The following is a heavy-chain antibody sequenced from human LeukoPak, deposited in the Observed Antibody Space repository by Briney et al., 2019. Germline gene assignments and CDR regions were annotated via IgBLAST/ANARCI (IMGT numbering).Heavy chain of an antibody. CDR3: AILSIAARRGLGTFDY. Sequence: ASVKVSCKASGYTFTGYYMHWVRQAPGQGLEWMGWINPNSGGTNYAQKSQGRVTMTRDTSISTAYMELSRLRSDDTAVYYCAILSIAARRGLGTFDYWGQGTLVTVSS. CDR1: GYTFTGYY. V-gene: IGHV1-2*02. CDR2: INPNSGGT. J-gene: IGHJ4*02. D-gene: IGHD6-6*01.